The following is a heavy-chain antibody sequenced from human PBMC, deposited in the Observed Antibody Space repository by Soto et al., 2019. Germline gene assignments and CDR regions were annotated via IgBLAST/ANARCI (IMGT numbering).Heavy chain of an antibody. CDR3: ARGEVVALGY. Sequence: QLQLQESGSGLVKPSQTLSLTCAVSGGSISSGGYSWSWIRQLPGKGLEWIGYIYHSGSTYYNPSLKRRVTILVARSKNQFSLNLSSVTAADTAVYYCARGEVVALGYWGQGTLVTVSS. J-gene: IGHJ4*02. D-gene: IGHD2-15*01. V-gene: IGHV4-30-2*01. CDR2: IYHSGST. CDR1: GGSISSGGYS.